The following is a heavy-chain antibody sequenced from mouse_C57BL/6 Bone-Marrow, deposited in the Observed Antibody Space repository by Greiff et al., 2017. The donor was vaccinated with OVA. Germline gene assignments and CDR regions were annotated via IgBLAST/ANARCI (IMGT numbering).Heavy chain of an antibody. D-gene: IGHD2-4*01. V-gene: IGHV5-6*01. CDR1: GFTFSSYG. J-gene: IGHJ4*01. CDR2: ISSGGSYT. Sequence: EVHLVESGGDLVKPGGSLKLSCAASGFTFSSYGMSWVRQTPDKRLEWVATISSGGSYTYYPDSVQGRFTISRDNAKNTLYLQMSSLKSEDTDMYYCASPPSTMITTRGGYYAMDYWGQGTSVTVSS. CDR3: ASPPSTMITTRGGYYAMDY.